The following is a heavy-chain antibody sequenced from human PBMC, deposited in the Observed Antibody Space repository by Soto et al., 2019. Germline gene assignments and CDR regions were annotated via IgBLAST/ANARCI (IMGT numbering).Heavy chain of an antibody. V-gene: IGHV4-39*02. D-gene: IGHD4-17*01. CDR3: ARPPDYGASDY. CDR2: IYYSGNT. J-gene: IGHJ4*02. Sequence: SETLSLTCTVSGGSISSSSYYWGWIRQPPGKGLEWIGSIYYSGNTYYNPSLKSRVTMSVDTSKNHFSLKLSSVTAADTAVYYCARPPDYGASDYWGQGTLLSVS. CDR1: GGSISSSSYY.